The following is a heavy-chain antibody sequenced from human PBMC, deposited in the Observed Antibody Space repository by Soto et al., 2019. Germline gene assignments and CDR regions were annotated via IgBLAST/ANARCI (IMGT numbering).Heavy chain of an antibody. CDR3: AVGPVQLNYFDY. D-gene: IGHD1-1*01. J-gene: IGHJ4*02. Sequence: QAQLQESGPGLVKPSETLSLTCTVSGGSISSYYWSWIRQPPGKGLEWIGYIYYSGSTNYNPSLKSRVTISVDTSKNQFSLKLSSVTAADTAVYYCAVGPVQLNYFDYWGQGTLVTVSS. V-gene: IGHV4-59*01. CDR2: IYYSGST. CDR1: GGSISSYY.